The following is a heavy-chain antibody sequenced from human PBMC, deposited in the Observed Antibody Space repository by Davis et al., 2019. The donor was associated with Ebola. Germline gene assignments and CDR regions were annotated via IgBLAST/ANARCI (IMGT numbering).Heavy chain of an antibody. V-gene: IGHV4-39*07. CDR1: GGSISSSSYY. CDR2: IYYSGST. CDR3: ARDHCSSTSCQPFFDY. D-gene: IGHD2-2*01. J-gene: IGHJ4*02. Sequence: PSETLSLTCTVSGGSISSSSYYWGWIRQPPGKGLEWIGSIYYSGSTYYNPSLKSRVTISVDTSKNQFSLKLSSVTAADTAVYYCARDHCSSTSCQPFFDYWGQGTLVTVSS.